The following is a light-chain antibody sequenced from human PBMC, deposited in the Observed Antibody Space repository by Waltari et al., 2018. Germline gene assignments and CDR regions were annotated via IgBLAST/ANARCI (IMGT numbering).Light chain of an antibody. J-gene: IGKJ1*01. Sequence: EIVLTQSPGTLALSPGERATLSCRASPSVGRALAWYQQKPGQAPRLLIYDASSRATGISDKFSGRGSGTDFSLTISRVEPEDFAVYFCQMYVRLPVTFGQGTKVEVK. V-gene: IGKV3-20*01. CDR2: DAS. CDR1: PSVGRA. CDR3: QMYVRLPVT.